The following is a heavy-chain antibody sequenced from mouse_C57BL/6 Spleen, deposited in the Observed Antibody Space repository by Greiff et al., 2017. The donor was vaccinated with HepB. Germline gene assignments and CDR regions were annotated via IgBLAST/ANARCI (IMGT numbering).Heavy chain of an antibody. CDR1: GYTFTSYD. J-gene: IGHJ2*01. D-gene: IGHD2-3*01. V-gene: IGHV1-85*01. Sequence: VQLQQSGPELVKPGASVKLSCKASGYTFTSYDINWVKQRPGPGLEWIGWIYPRDGSTKYNEKFKGKATLTVDTSSSTAYMELHSLTSEDSAVYFCARSSGYYVHYFDYWGQGTTLTVSS. CDR2: IYPRDGST. CDR3: ARSSGYYVHYFDY.